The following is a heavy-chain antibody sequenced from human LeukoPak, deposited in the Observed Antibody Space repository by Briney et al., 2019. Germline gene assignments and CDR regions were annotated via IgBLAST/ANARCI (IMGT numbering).Heavy chain of an antibody. CDR1: GFTFTTYG. D-gene: IGHD2-2*01. Sequence: GGSLRLSCAASGFTFTTYGMNWVRQAPGKGLEWVSSISGSGSHTYYADSVKGRFTISRDNSKSTLYLQMNSLRAEDTAIYYCAKDGAVEPAYYYYYMDVWGKGTTVTVSS. CDR2: ISGSGSHT. J-gene: IGHJ6*03. CDR3: AKDGAVEPAYYYYYMDV. V-gene: IGHV3-23*01.